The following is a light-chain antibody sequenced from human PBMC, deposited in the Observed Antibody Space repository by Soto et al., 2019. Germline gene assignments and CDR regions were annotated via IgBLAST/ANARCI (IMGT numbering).Light chain of an antibody. Sequence: DIQMTQSPSSLSASVGDRVTITCQASQSISSYLNWYHQKPGKAPKLLIYAASSLQSGVPSRFSGSGSGTDFTLTISSLQPEDFATYYCQQSYSTPLTFGGGTKVEIK. V-gene: IGKV1-39*01. J-gene: IGKJ4*01. CDR2: AAS. CDR1: QSISSY. CDR3: QQSYSTPLT.